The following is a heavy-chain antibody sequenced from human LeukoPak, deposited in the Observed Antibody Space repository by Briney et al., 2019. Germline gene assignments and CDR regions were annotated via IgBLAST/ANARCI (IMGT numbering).Heavy chain of an antibody. J-gene: IGHJ5*02. CDR2: ISSSSSYT. Sequence: GGSLRLSCAASGFTFSDYYMSWIRQAPGKGLEXXSYISSSSSYTNYADSVKGRFTISRDNAKNSLYLQMNSLRAEDTAVYYCARFITMVRGVIPENWFDPWGQGTLVTVSS. CDR1: GFTFSDYY. D-gene: IGHD3-10*01. CDR3: ARFITMVRGVIPENWFDP. V-gene: IGHV3-11*06.